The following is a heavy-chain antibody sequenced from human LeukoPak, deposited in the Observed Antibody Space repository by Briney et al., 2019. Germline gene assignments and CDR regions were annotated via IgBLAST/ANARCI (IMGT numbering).Heavy chain of an antibody. CDR1: GGSFSGYY. V-gene: IGHV4-34*01. Sequence: PSETLSLTCAVYGGSFSGYYWSWIRQPPGKGLEWIGEINHSGSTNYNPSLKSRVTISVDTSKNQFSLKLSSVTAADTAVYYCARGIIYSSGWSPFDYWGQGTLVTVSP. CDR2: INHSGST. J-gene: IGHJ4*02. D-gene: IGHD6-19*01. CDR3: ARGIIYSSGWSPFDY.